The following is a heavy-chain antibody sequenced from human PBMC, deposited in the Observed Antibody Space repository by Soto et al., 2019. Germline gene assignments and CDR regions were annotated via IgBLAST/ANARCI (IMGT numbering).Heavy chain of an antibody. CDR1: GGSISSGDYF. CDR3: ARGVSSPLYAFDF. Sequence: QVQLQESGPGRVKPSQTLSLTCTVSGGSISSGDYFWGWIRQPPGRGLEWVGYIYNTGATYNNPSLESRVTVLVDTSRNQCSLKLQSVTAADTAVYYCARGVSSPLYAFDFWGQGTLVTVSS. J-gene: IGHJ4*02. V-gene: IGHV4-30-4*01. CDR2: IYNTGAT. D-gene: IGHD2-2*01.